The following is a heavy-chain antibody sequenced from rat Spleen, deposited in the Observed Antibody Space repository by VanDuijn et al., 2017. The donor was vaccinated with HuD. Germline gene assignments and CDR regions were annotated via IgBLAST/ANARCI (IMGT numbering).Heavy chain of an antibody. CDR1: GFTFSAYG. V-gene: IGHV5S23*01. CDR2: ISSDGGRN. J-gene: IGHJ2*01. D-gene: IGHD1-9*01. Sequence: EVQLVESGGGLVQPGRSLKLSCAASGFTFSAYGMAWARQAPTKGLEWVATISSDGGRNFYRDSVKGRFTISRDNAKSSLYLQMDSQRSEDTATYYCARRHYGYTDYFDYWGQGVMVTVSS. CDR3: ARRHYGYTDYFDY.